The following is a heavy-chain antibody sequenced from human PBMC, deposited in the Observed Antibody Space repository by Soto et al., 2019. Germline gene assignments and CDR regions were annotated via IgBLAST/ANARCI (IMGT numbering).Heavy chain of an antibody. V-gene: IGHV1-46*01. CDR3: ARVAYHSLDY. J-gene: IGHJ4*02. CDR2: INPRDGGT. Sequence: ASVKVSCKASGYTLTNYHMHWVRQAPGQGLEWMGIINPRDGGTLYAQNLQDRLTMTRDTSTSTVYMELSSLRSEDTGVYYCARVAYHSLDYWGQGTPVTVSS. CDR1: GYTLTNYH.